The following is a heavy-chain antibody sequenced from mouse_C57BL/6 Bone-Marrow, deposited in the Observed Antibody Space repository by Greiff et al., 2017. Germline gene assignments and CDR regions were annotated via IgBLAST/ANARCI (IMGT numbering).Heavy chain of an antibody. CDR3: ARHSNYGYAMDY. D-gene: IGHD2-5*01. Sequence: VQLQQSGAELVRPGTSVKMSCKASGYTFTNYWIGWAKQRPGHGLEWIGDIYPGGGYTNYNEKFKGKATLTADKSSSAAYMQFSSLTSEDSAIYYCARHSNYGYAMDYWGQGTSVTVSS. CDR2: IYPGGGYT. V-gene: IGHV1-63*01. CDR1: GYTFTNYW. J-gene: IGHJ4*01.